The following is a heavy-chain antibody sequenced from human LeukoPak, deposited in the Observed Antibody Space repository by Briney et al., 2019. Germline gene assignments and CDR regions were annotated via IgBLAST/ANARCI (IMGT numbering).Heavy chain of an antibody. D-gene: IGHD6-19*01. V-gene: IGHV3-23*01. CDR3: AKETSPYSSGPRGAFDI. Sequence: PGGSLRLSCAASGFTFSSYAMSWVRQAPGKGLEWVSAISGSGGSTYYADSVKGRFTISRDSSKNTLYLQMNSLRAEDTAVYYCAKETSPYSSGPRGAFDIWGQGIMVTVSS. CDR1: GFTFSSYA. CDR2: ISGSGGST. J-gene: IGHJ3*02.